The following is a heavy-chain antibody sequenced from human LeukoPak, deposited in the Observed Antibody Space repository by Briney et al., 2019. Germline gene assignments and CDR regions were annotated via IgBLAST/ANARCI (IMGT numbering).Heavy chain of an antibody. CDR3: ARNIAAAGTSFDP. CDR2: MNQDGSQK. D-gene: IGHD6-13*01. Sequence: PGGSLRLSCVVSGFTFSSYRMTWVRQAPGKGLEWVAYMNQDGSQKYYVDSVKGRFTISRDNAKSSLYLQVSSLRAEDTAVYYCARNIAAAGTSFDPWGQGTLVTVSS. J-gene: IGHJ5*02. CDR1: GFTFSSYR. V-gene: IGHV3-7*01.